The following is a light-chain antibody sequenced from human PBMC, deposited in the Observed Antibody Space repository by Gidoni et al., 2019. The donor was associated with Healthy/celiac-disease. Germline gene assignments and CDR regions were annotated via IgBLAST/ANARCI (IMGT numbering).Light chain of an antibody. V-gene: IGKV1-9*01. CDR2: AAS. Sequence: DIQLTQSPSFLSASVGDRVTITCWASQGISSYLAWYQQKPGKAPKLLIYAASTLQSGVPSRFSGSGSGTEFTITISSLQPEDFATYYCQQLNSYPLTFXGXTKVEIK. J-gene: IGKJ4*01. CDR1: QGISSY. CDR3: QQLNSYPLT.